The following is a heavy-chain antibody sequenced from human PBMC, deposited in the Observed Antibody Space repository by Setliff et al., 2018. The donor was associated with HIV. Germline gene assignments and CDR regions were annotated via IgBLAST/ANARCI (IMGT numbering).Heavy chain of an antibody. CDR3: VRGEYYDVSAIYHDDR. J-gene: IGHJ4*02. Sequence: SETLSLTCTVSGGSISSRNFYWGWIRQPPGKGLEWIGSIAYTGSGYYNSSLKSRVTISVDTSRNECSLKLTSVTAADTAVYYCVRGEYYDVSAIYHDDRWGQGTLVTVSS. CDR1: GGSISSRNFY. CDR2: IAYTGSG. V-gene: IGHV4-39*07. D-gene: IGHD3-16*01.